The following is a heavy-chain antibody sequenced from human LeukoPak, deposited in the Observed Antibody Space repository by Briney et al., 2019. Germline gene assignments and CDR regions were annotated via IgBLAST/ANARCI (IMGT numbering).Heavy chain of an antibody. J-gene: IGHJ4*02. CDR1: GFTFGSYA. V-gene: IGHV3-23*01. CDR3: AKDRDPGYSSSWCDY. Sequence: WGSLRLSCAASGFTFGSYAMSWVRQAPGKGLEWVSGISGSAGSTHYADSVKGRFTISRDNSKNTLYLQMNSLRAEDTALYYCAKDRDPGYSSSWCDYWGQGTLVTVSS. D-gene: IGHD6-13*01. CDR2: ISGSAGST.